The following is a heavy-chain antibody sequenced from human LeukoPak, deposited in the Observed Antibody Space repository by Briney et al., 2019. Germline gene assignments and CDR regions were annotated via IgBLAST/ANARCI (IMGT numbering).Heavy chain of an antibody. CDR2: TYYSSKWYT. V-gene: IGHV6-1*01. J-gene: IGHJ4*02. CDR3: ARAWLRSGFDL. D-gene: IGHD5-12*01. Sequence: SQTLSLTCAISGDSVSSAWNWIRQSPSRGLEWLGRTYYSSKWYTDYAVSVKGRVSINPDTSKNQLSLQLSSVTPEDTAVYYCARAWLRSGFDLWGQGTLVTVSS. CDR1: GDSVSSA.